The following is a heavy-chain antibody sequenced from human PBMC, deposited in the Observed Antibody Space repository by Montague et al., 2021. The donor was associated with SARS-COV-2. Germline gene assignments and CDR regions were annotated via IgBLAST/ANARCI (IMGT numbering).Heavy chain of an antibody. Sequence: SETLSLTCAVSGGSISSPNWWNWVRQPPGKGLEWVGEIYYTGNTNYNPSLKSRVTIFVDKSKNHFSLQLSSVTAADTAVYYCARGGTYHYGMDDWGQGTTVAVSS. D-gene: IGHD3-16*01. J-gene: IGHJ6*02. V-gene: IGHV4-4*02. CDR2: IYYTGNT. CDR3: ARGGTYHYGMDD. CDR1: GGSISSPNW.